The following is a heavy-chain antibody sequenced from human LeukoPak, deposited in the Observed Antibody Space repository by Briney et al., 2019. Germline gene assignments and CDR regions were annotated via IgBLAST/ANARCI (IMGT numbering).Heavy chain of an antibody. Sequence: EASVKVSCKASGYTFTGYYMHWVRQAPGQGLEWMGWINPNSGDTNYAQRFQGRVTMTSDTPIRTAYMELSTLRSDDTAVYYCAREAGTTTDFDYWGQGTLVTVSS. D-gene: IGHD1-26*01. CDR1: GYTFTGYY. J-gene: IGHJ4*02. CDR3: AREAGTTTDFDY. CDR2: INPNSGDT. V-gene: IGHV1-2*02.